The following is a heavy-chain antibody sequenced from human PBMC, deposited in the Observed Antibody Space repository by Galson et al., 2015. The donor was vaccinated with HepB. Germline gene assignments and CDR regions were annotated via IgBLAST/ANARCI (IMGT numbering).Heavy chain of an antibody. CDR1: GGSISSYY. D-gene: IGHD6-13*01. CDR3: ARHFSAAGHINWFDP. Sequence: SETLSLTCTVSGGSISSYYWSWIRQPPGKGLEWIGYIYYSGSTNYNPSLKSRVTISVDTSKNQFSLKLSSVTAADTAVYYCARHFSAAGHINWFDPWGQGTLVTVSS. CDR2: IYYSGST. V-gene: IGHV4-59*08. J-gene: IGHJ5*02.